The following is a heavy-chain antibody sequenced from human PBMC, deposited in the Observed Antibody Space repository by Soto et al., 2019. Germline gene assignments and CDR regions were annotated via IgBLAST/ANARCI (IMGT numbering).Heavy chain of an antibody. CDR1: GYSFAIYW. D-gene: IGHD2-2*01. CDR3: SRSPGSTLDF. CDR2: IYPGDSDT. Sequence: PGESLKISCKGSGYSFAIYWIAWVRQMPGKGLEWMGIIYPGDSDTRYSPSFQGQVTISADKSISTAYLQWSSLKASDTAMYYCSRSPGSTLDFWGQGTLVTVSS. J-gene: IGHJ4*02. V-gene: IGHV5-51*01.